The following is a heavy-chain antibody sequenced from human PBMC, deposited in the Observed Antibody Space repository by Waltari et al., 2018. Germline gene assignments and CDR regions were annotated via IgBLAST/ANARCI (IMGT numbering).Heavy chain of an antibody. D-gene: IGHD1-26*01. CDR1: GGSISSYY. CDR2: IYYSGST. CDR3: ARVLGGSYYFDY. V-gene: IGHV4-59*01. J-gene: IGHJ4*02. Sequence: QVQLQESGPGLVKPSETLSLTCTVSGGSISSYYWSWIRQPPGKGLEWIGYIYYSGSTNYNPSLKSRVTISVDTSKNQFSLKLSSVTAADTAVYYCARVLGGSYYFDYWGQGTLVTVSS.